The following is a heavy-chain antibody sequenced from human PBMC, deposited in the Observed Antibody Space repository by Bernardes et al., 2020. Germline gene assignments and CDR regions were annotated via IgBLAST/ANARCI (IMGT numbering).Heavy chain of an antibody. CDR1: GYTFTGYY. D-gene: IGHD2-15*01. V-gene: IGHV1-2*06. Sequence: ASVKVSCKASGYTFTGYYMHWVRQAPGQGLEWMGRINPNSGGTNYAQKFQGRVTMTRDTSISTAYMELSRLRSDDPAVYYCASGPLTDCSGGSCYGDRFDYWGQGTLVTVSS. J-gene: IGHJ4*02. CDR3: ASGPLTDCSGGSCYGDRFDY. CDR2: INPNSGGT.